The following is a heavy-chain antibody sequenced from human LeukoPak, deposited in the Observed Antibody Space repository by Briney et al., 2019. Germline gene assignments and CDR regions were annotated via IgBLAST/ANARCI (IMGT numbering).Heavy chain of an antibody. Sequence: GGSLRLSCTASGFTFDDYDMSWVRHAPGKGLEWVSGINWNGGDTAYADSVKGRFTISRDNAKNSLYLQMNSLRAEDTAFYYCARDLPQIEYWGQGTLVTVSS. J-gene: IGHJ4*02. D-gene: IGHD3-22*01. CDR3: ARDLPQIEY. CDR2: INWNGGDT. CDR1: GFTFDDYD. V-gene: IGHV3-20*04.